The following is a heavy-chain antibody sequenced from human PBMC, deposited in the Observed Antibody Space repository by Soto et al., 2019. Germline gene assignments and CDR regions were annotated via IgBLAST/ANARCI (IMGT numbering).Heavy chain of an antibody. Sequence: EVQLVESGGGLVKPGGSLTLSCAGSGFAFRSYAMHWVRQPPGKGLEWVASISSGSSNIYYADSVKGRFTISRDNAKESLYLQMDSMRAEDSAVYYCASATVVAGTFDFWGQGTLLTVSS. CDR3: ASATVVAGTFDF. V-gene: IGHV3-21*01. CDR1: GFAFRSYA. J-gene: IGHJ4*02. D-gene: IGHD2-15*01. CDR2: ISSGSSNI.